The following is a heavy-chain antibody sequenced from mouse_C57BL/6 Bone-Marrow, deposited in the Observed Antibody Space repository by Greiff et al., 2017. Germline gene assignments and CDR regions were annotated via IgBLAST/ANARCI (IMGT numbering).Heavy chain of an antibody. CDR1: GFTFSDYY. V-gene: IGHV5-12*01. CDR3: ARRDAVYAMGD. Sequence: EVKLVESGGGLVQPGGSLKLSCAASGFTFSDYYMYWVRQTPEKRLEWVAYISNGGGSTYYPDTVKGRFTISRDNAKNTLYLQMSRLKSEDTAMYYCARRDAVYAMGDWGQGTSVTVS. CDR2: ISNGGGST. J-gene: IGHJ4*01.